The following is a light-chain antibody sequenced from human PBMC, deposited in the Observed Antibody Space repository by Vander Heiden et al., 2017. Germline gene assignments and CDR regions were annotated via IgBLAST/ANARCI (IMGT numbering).Light chain of an antibody. CDR3: QQDDSTPVT. Sequence: DLVMTQSPDSLAVSLGERATINCKSSQSVLYSSNNKNYLAWYQQKPGQPPKLLIYWASTRESGVPDRFSGSGSGTDFTLTISSLQAEDVAVYYCQQDDSTPVTFGQGTKVEIK. CDR2: WAS. CDR1: QSVLYSSNNKNY. V-gene: IGKV4-1*01. J-gene: IGKJ1*01.